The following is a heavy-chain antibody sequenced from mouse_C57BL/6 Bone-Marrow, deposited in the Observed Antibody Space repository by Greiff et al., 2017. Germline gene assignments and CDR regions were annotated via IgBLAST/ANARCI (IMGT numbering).Heavy chain of an antibody. Sequence: VQLQQPGAELVKPGASVKLSCKASGYTFTSYWMHWVKQAPGRGLEWLGRIDPNRGGTTYNETFKRKAKLSVDKPSSTAYMQLSSLTSEDSAFYYCARTTLAFYYAIDYWGQGTSVTVSS. D-gene: IGHD1-1*01. CDR3: ARTTLAFYYAIDY. CDR1: GYTFTSYW. CDR2: IDPNRGGT. J-gene: IGHJ4*01. V-gene: IGHV1-72*01.